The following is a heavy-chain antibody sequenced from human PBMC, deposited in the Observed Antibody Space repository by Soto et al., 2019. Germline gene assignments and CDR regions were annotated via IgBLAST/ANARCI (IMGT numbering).Heavy chain of an antibody. J-gene: IGHJ4*02. CDR3: ASSSGGSFYQQY. CDR1: DGSISSYY. Sequence: PSETLSLTCTVSDGSISSYYWSWIRQPPGKGLECIGYISYSGSTKYNPSLKNRVTILRDTSKNQFSLKLSSVTAADTAVYYCASSSGGSFYQQYGGQGARVTVSS. D-gene: IGHD3-10*01. CDR2: ISYSGST. V-gene: IGHV4-59*01.